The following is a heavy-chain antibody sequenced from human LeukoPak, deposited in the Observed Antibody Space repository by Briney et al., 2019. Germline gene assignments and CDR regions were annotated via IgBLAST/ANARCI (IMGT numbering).Heavy chain of an antibody. CDR1: GYTLTELS. J-gene: IGHJ6*03. Sequence: GASVKVSCKVSGYTLTELSMHWVRQAPGKGLEWMGGFDPEDGETIYAQKFQGRVTMTEDTSTDTAYMELSSLRSEDTAVYYCATGDPNRIVVVPAAMRDYYYYMDVWGKGPRSPSP. V-gene: IGHV1-24*01. CDR3: ATGDPNRIVVVPAAMRDYYYYMDV. D-gene: IGHD2-2*01. CDR2: FDPEDGET.